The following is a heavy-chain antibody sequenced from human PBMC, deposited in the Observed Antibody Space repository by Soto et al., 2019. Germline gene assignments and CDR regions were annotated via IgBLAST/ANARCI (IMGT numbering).Heavy chain of an antibody. CDR3: VKWHTSNFDSLPFTGFDF. CDR2: MSGDGRT. V-gene: IGHV3-23*01. J-gene: IGHJ4*02. Sequence: QPVGSLRLSCVGSGFTFSDSVMAWVCQAPGKGLEWLSVMSGDGRTRYALSVTGRFTISRDNSKNTLYLQMRSLRAEDAAAYYCVKWHTSNFDSLPFTGFDFWGQGTQVTV. D-gene: IGHD3-22*01. CDR1: GFTFSDSV.